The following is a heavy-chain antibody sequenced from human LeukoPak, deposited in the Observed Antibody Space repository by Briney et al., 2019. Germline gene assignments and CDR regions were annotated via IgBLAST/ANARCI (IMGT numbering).Heavy chain of an antibody. Sequence: QTGGSLRLSCAAPGFTFSSYWMSWVRQAPGKGLEWVAVISYDGSNKYYADSVKGRFTISRDNSKNTLYLQMNSLRAEDTAVYYCARDIFPGYYDSSGPQSYWGQGTLVTVSS. V-gene: IGHV3-30-3*01. J-gene: IGHJ4*02. CDR2: ISYDGSNK. CDR3: ARDIFPGYYDSSGPQSY. CDR1: GFTFSSYW. D-gene: IGHD3-22*01.